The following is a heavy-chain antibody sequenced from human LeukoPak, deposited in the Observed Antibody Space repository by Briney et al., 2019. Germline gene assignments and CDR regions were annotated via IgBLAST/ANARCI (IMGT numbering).Heavy chain of an antibody. CDR1: GFSFRTYS. CDR3: AGRRGYSYGYRD. J-gene: IGHJ4*02. V-gene: IGHV3-21*01. D-gene: IGHD5-18*01. Sequence: GGSLRLSCAASGFSFRTYSMNWVRQTPGKGLEWVAVISGSSGFIYYGDSVRGRFTISRDNAKNSLYLQMNSLRAEDTAVYHCAGRRGYSYGYRDWGQGTLVTVSS. CDR2: ISGSSGFI.